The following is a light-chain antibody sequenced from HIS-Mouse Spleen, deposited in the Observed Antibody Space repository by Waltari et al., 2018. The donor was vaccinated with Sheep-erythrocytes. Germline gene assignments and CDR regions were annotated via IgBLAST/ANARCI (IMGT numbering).Light chain of an antibody. CDR2: EVS. CDR3: SSYTSSSTWV. CDR1: SSDVGGYNY. Sequence: QSALTQPASVSGSPGQSITISCTGTSSDVGGYNYVSWYQQHPGNAPKLMIYEVSKRPSGVSNRFSGSKSGNTASLTISGLQAEDEAEYYCSSYTSSSTWVFGGGTKLTVL. J-gene: IGLJ3*02. V-gene: IGLV2-14*01.